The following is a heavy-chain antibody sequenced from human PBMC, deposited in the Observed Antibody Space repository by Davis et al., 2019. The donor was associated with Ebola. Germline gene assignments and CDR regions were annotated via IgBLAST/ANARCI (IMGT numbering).Heavy chain of an antibody. CDR3: ARPRGYGDYVYYYYYGMDV. CDR2: INPNSGDT. V-gene: IGHV1-2*02. J-gene: IGHJ6*02. CDR1: GYTFTGYY. Sequence: ASVKVSCKASGYTFTGYYMHWVRQAPGQGLEWMGWINPNSGDTNYAQKFQGRVTITADESTSTAYMELSSLRSEDTAVYYCARPRGYGDYVYYYYYGMDVWGQGTTVTVSS. D-gene: IGHD4-17*01.